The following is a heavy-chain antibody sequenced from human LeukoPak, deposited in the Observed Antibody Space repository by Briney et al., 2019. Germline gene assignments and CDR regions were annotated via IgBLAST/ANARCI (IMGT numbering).Heavy chain of an antibody. Sequence: GRSLRLSCAVSGFTFSNYGMHWVRQAPGKGLEWVSAISGSGGSTYHADSVKGRFTISRDNSKNTLYLQMNSLRAEDTAVYYCAKGVITMVRGVCDYWGQGTLVTVSS. CDR2: ISGSGGST. CDR3: AKGVITMVRGVCDY. CDR1: GFTFSNYG. D-gene: IGHD3-10*01. V-gene: IGHV3-23*01. J-gene: IGHJ4*02.